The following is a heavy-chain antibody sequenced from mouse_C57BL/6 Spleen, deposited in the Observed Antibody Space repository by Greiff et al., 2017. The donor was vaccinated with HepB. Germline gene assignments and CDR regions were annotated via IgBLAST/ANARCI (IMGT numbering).Heavy chain of an antibody. D-gene: IGHD2-12*01. CDR2: ISSGSSTI. CDR1: GFTFSDYG. V-gene: IGHV5-17*01. CDR3: ARPYYSFYAMDY. Sequence: EVQRVESGGGLVKPGGSLKLSCAASGFTFSDYGMHWVRQAPEKGLEWVAYISSGSSTIYYADTVKGRFTISRDNAKNTLFMQMTSLRSEDTAMYYCARPYYSFYAMDYWGQGTSVTVSS. J-gene: IGHJ4*01.